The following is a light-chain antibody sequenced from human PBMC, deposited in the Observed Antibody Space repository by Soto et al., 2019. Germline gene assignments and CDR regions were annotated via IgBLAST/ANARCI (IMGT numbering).Light chain of an antibody. CDR2: DDN. CDR3: GSWDSSLSAVV. J-gene: IGLJ2*01. Sequence: QSVLTQPPSVSAAPGQTVTISCSGSSSNIESNSISWYRQLPCTAPKLLIYDDNKRPSRIPERFSGSKSGTSATLGITGLQAGDEADYYCGSWDSSLSAVVFGGGTKLTVL. V-gene: IGLV1-51*01. CDR1: SSNIESNS.